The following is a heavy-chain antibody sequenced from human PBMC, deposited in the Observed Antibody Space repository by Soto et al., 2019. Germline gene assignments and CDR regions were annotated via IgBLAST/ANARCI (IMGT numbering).Heavy chain of an antibody. D-gene: IGHD1-1*01. J-gene: IGHJ4*02. CDR3: AREAEELNSNFYY. Sequence: EVQLVESGGGLVKPGGSLRLSCAASGFTFTRYSMNWVRQAPGKGLEWVSSISSTTNYIYYGDSMKGRFTISRDNAKNSLESEMKRLRAGDKAVYYCAREAEELNSNFYYWGQGTLGTVPS. CDR2: ISSTTNYI. CDR1: GFTFTRYS. V-gene: IGHV3-21*06.